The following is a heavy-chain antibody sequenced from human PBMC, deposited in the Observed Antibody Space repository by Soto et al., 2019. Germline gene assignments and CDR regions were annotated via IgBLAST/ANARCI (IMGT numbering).Heavy chain of an antibody. CDR3: ARKGGGDYGDPDAFDI. Sequence: GESLKISCKGSGYSFTSYWIGWVRQMPGKGLEWMGIIYPGDSDTRYSPSFQGQVTISADKSISTAYLQWSSLKASDTAMYYCARKGGGDYGDPDAFDIWGQGTMVTVSS. V-gene: IGHV5-51*01. CDR2: IYPGDSDT. CDR1: GYSFTSYW. J-gene: IGHJ3*02. D-gene: IGHD4-17*01.